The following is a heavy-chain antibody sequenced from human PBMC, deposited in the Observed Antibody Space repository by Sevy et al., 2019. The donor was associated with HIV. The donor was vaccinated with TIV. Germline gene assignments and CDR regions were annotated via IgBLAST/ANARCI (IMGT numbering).Heavy chain of an antibody. CDR1: GGSISSYY. V-gene: IGHV4-59*13. J-gene: IGHJ4*02. Sequence: SETLSLTCTVSGGSISSYYWSWIRQPPGKGLEWIGYIYYSGSTNYNPSLKSRVTISVDTSKNQFSLKLSSVTAADTAVYYCARVSYYDEGPSGFNYWGQGTLVTVSS. CDR3: ARVSYYDEGPSGFNY. CDR2: IYYSGST. D-gene: IGHD3-22*01.